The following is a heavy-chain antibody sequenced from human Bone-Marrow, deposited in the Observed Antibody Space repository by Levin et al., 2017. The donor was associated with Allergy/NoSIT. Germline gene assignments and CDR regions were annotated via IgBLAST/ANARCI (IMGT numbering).Heavy chain of an antibody. V-gene: IGHV1-46*01. D-gene: IGHD3-10*01. CDR2: INPRGGST. Sequence: ASVKVSCKASGYPFTSYHIHWVRQAPGQGLEWMGIINPRGGSTTYAQKFQNKVTLTEDTSTNTVYLDLSSLRSDDTAVYYCARDYFGSGSNYNSLDEWGQGTLVAVSS. CDR1: GYPFTSYH. CDR3: ARDYFGSGSNYNSLDE. J-gene: IGHJ4*02.